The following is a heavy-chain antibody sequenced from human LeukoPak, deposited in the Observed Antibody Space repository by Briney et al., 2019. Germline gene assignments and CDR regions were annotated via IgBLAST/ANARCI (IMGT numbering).Heavy chain of an antibody. J-gene: IGHJ4*02. Sequence: PGGSLRLSCAASGFTFSGSAMHWVRQASGKGLEWVGRIRSKANSYATAYAVSVKGRFTISRDNSKNTLYLQLNSLSADDTAVYYCARNSGWYGVSWGQGTLVTVSS. D-gene: IGHD6-19*01. CDR2: IRSKANSYAT. V-gene: IGHV3-73*01. CDR3: ARNSGWYGVS. CDR1: GFTFSGSA.